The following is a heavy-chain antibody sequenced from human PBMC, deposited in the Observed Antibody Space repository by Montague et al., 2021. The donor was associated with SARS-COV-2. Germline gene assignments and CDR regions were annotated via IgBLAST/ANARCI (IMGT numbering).Heavy chain of an antibody. CDR3: ARGLWFGELLSLYYYYGMDV. V-gene: IGHV6-1*01. CDR1: GDSVSSNSAA. Sequence: CAISGDSVSSNSAAWNWIRQSPSRGLEWPGRTYYRSKWYNDYAVSVKGRITINPDTSKNQFSLQLNSVTPEDTAVYYCARGLWFGELLSLYYYYGMDVWGQGTTVTVSS. D-gene: IGHD3-10*01. J-gene: IGHJ6*02. CDR2: TYYRSKWYN.